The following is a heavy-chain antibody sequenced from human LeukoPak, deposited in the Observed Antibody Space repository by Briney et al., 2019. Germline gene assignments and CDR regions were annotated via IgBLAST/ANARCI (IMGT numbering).Heavy chain of an antibody. CDR1: GITFSSYA. V-gene: IGHV3-23*01. CDR3: AKSFGYSRSWFDY. D-gene: IGHD6-13*01. J-gene: IGHJ4*02. CDR2: ISGNGGGT. Sequence: GGSLRLSCAASGITFSSYAMSWVRQAPGKGLEWVSGISGNGGGTYYADSVKGRFTISRDNSKNTLYLQMNSLRARDTAVYYCAKSFGYSRSWFDYWGQGTLVTVSS.